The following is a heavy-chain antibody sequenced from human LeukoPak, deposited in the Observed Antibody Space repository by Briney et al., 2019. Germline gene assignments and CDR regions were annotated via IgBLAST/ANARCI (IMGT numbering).Heavy chain of an antibody. CDR1: GFTFSSYA. CDR2: ISGSGGST. V-gene: IGHV3-23*01. D-gene: IGHD3-22*01. Sequence: GGSLRLSCAASGFTFSSYAMIWVRQAPGKGLEWVSAISGSGGSTYYADSVKGRFTISRDNSKNTLYLQMNSLRAEDTAVYYCAKGRPTYYYDSSGYGFDYWGQGTLVTVSS. CDR3: AKGRPTYYYDSSGYGFDY. J-gene: IGHJ4*02.